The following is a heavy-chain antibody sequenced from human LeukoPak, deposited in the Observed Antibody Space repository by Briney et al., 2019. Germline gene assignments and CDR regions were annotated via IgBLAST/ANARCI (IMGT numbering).Heavy chain of an antibody. V-gene: IGHV3-53*01. J-gene: IGHJ4*02. CDR3: ARDYYDNSGYPTPFDY. Sequence: GGSLRLSCAASGFTVSDNYMSWVRQAPGKGLEWVSVIYSGGSTYYADSVKGRFTISRDTSKNTVYLQMNGLRAEDTAVYYCARDYYDNSGYPTPFDYWGQGTLVTVSS. CDR2: IYSGGST. D-gene: IGHD3-22*01. CDR1: GFTVSDNY.